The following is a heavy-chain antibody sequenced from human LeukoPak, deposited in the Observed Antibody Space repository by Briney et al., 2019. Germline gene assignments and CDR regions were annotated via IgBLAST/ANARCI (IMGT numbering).Heavy chain of an antibody. J-gene: IGHJ4*02. D-gene: IGHD5-24*01. CDR2: INHNGRTI. CDR3: ARDHGWLPDY. CDR1: GFTFNSYE. V-gene: IGHV3-48*03. Sequence: AGGSLRLSCAASGFTFNSYEMNWVRQAPGKGLEWVSYINHNGRTIYYADPVKGRFTITRDNAKNSLYLQMNSLRAEDTAVYYCARDHGWLPDYWGQGTLVTVSS.